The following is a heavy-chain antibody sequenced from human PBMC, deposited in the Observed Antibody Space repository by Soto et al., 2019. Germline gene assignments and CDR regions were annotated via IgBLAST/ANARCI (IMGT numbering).Heavy chain of an antibody. CDR1: GGSISSSSYY. Sequence: QLQLQESGPGLVKPSETLSLTCTVSGGSISSSSYYWGWIRQPPGKGLEWIGSIYYSGSTYYNPSPERRVTISLDTSKNQISLKLRSGIAADAAVYSCVSSTRCATDGLHPLGQGTLVTVSS. D-gene: IGHD2-2*01. CDR3: VSSTRCATDGLHP. V-gene: IGHV4-39*01. J-gene: IGHJ5*02. CDR2: IYYSGST.